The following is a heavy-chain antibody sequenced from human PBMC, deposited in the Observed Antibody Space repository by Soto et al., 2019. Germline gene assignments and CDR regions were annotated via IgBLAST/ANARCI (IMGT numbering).Heavy chain of an antibody. CDR3: AREKKHQSLGGRFGMDV. CDR1: GFIFSDFS. Sequence: GGSLRLSCAVSGFIFSDFSMNWVRQAPGKGLEWVASIGSSGGYIFYADSVKGRFTISRDNAKKSLDLQINSLRAEDTAVYYCAREKKHQSLGGRFGMDVWGQGTTVTVYS. V-gene: IGHV3-21*01. J-gene: IGHJ6*02. CDR2: IGSSGGYI. D-gene: IGHD2-2*01.